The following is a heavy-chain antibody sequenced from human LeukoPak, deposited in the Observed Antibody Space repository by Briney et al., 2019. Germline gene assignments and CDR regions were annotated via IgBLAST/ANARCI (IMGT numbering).Heavy chain of an antibody. CDR1: GGTFSSYA. J-gene: IGHJ5*02. V-gene: IGHV1-69*06. D-gene: IGHD6-19*01. CDR3: ASSLAVAGTGGLDP. CDR2: IIPIFGTA. Sequence: ASVKVSCKASGGTFSSYAISWVRQAPGQGLEWMGGIIPIFGTANYAQKFQGRVTITADKSTSTAYMELSSLRSEDTAVYYCASSLAVAGTGGLDPWGQGTLVTVSS.